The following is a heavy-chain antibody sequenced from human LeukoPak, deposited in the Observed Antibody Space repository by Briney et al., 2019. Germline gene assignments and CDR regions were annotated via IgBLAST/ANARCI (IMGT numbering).Heavy chain of an antibody. CDR2: IYSGGST. V-gene: IGHV3-53*01. CDR3: ARSGY. D-gene: IGHD3-10*01. J-gene: IGHJ4*02. CDR1: GFTFSSYA. Sequence: GRSLRLSCAASGFTFSSYAMHWVRQAPGKGLEWVSVIYSGGSTYYADSVKGRFTISRDNSKNTLYLQMNSLRAEDTAVYYCARSGYWGQGTLVTVSS.